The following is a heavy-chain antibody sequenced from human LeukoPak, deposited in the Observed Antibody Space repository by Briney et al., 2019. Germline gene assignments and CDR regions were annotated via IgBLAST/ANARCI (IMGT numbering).Heavy chain of an antibody. D-gene: IGHD6-13*01. CDR1: GFTFSSYS. CDR2: ISSSSSTI. CDR3: ARTSIAAAGRAIKDYFDY. Sequence: PGGSLRLSCAASGFTFSSYSMNWVRQAPGKGLEWVSSISSSSSTIYYADSVKGRFTISRDNAKNSLYLQMNSLRAEDTAVYYCARTSIAAAGRAIKDYFDYWSQGTLVTVSS. J-gene: IGHJ4*02. V-gene: IGHV3-48*01.